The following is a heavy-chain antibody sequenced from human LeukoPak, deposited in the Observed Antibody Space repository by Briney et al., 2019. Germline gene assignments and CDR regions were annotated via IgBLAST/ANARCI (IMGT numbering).Heavy chain of an antibody. Sequence: PGGSLRLSCAASGFTFSNTWMNWVRQAPGKGLEWVGRIQSKTDGGTTEYAAPVKGRFTISRDDSKTTLYLQMNSLKTEDTAVYYCATLTVRGVINIWGQGTLVIVSS. CDR1: GFTFSNTW. V-gene: IGHV3-15*01. CDR2: IQSKTDGGTT. CDR3: ATLTVRGVINI. D-gene: IGHD3-10*01. J-gene: IGHJ4*02.